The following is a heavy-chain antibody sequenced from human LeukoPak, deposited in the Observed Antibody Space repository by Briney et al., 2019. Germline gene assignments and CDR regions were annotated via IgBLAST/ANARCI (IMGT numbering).Heavy chain of an antibody. D-gene: IGHD3-22*01. CDR3: ARVVGAYYYDSSGSRFDY. CDR1: GGSISSYY. CDR2: IYYSGST. Sequence: PSETLSLTCTVSGGSISSYYWSWIRQPPGKGLEWIGYIYYSGSTNYNPSLKSRVTISVDTSKNQFSLKLSSVTAADTAVYYCARVVGAYYYDSSGSRFDYWGQGTLVTVSS. J-gene: IGHJ4*02. V-gene: IGHV4-59*01.